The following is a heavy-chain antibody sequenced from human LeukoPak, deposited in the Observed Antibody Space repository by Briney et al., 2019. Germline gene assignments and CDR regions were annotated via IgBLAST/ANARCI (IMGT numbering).Heavy chain of an antibody. CDR3: ARGFKAYDILTGSPQLGI. CDR1: GGTFSSYT. V-gene: IGHV1-69*02. CDR2: IIPILGIA. D-gene: IGHD3-9*01. J-gene: IGHJ3*02. Sequence: SVKVSCKASGGTFSSYTISWVRQAPGQGLEWMGRIIPILGIANYAQKFQGRVTITADKSTSTAYMELSSLRSEDTAVYYCARGFKAYDILTGSPQLGIWGQGTMVTGSS.